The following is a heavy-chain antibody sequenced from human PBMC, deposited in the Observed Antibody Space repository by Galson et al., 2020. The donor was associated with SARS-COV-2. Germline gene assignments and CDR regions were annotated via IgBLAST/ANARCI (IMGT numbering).Heavy chain of an antibody. CDR2: IYHSGRT. D-gene: IGHD4-17*01. V-gene: IGHV4-30-2*01. J-gene: IGHJ6*02. CDR3: AKAVLTTVVTGLLHYGMDV. Sequence: SETLSLTCAVSGGPIRSGGYSWSWIRQPPGKGLEWIGYIYHSGRTHYNPSHKSRVPISVDRSNNQFSLNLSSVTAADTAVYYCAKAVLTTVVTGLLHYGMDVWGQGTTVTVSS. CDR1: GGPIRSGGYS.